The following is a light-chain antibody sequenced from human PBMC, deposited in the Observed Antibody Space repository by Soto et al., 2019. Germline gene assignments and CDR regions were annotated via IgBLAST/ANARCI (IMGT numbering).Light chain of an antibody. V-gene: IGKV3-20*01. CDR3: EKCGRSAGT. CDR1: QDVSSSY. CDR2: GAF. J-gene: IGKJ1*01. Sequence: TQSPGTLSLSLGERASLSCRARQDVSSSYLAWYQQKPGQAPRLLIYGAFARATGIPDRFSGSASGPDFTLTIRRLETEVFSVDEGEKCGRSAGTVCQVTK.